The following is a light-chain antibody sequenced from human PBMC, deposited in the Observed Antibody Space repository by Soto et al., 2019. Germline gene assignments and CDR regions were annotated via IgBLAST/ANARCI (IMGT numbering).Light chain of an antibody. CDR3: QQYYRYPVT. CDR1: QSISSW. CDR2: KAS. J-gene: IGKJ4*01. V-gene: IGKV1-5*03. Sequence: DSQMTQSPSTLAASVGDRVTITCRASQSISSWLAWYQQKPGKAPKLLLYKASLLQSGVPSRFSGSGSGTEFTLTISSLQPEDFATYYCQQYYRYPVTFGGGTKVEVK.